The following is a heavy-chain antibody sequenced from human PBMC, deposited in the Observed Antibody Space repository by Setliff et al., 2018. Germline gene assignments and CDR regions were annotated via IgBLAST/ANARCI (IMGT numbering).Heavy chain of an antibody. J-gene: IGHJ4*02. CDR2: IYNSDSR. V-gene: IGHV3-66*03. D-gene: IGHD2-15*01. CDR1: GLIVSDIH. Sequence: VSGLIVSDIHMTWVRQTPGKGLEWLSVIYNSDSRYYADSVKGRFTISRDNSENTLYLQMNSLRPDDTAVYHCARSDGGSSGLDYWGQGTLVTVSS. CDR3: ARSDGGSSGLDY.